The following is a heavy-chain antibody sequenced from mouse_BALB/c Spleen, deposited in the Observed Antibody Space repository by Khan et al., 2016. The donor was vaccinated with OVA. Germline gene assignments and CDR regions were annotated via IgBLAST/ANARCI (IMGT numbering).Heavy chain of an antibody. V-gene: IGHV3-2*02. D-gene: IGHD4-1*01. J-gene: IGHJ4*01. CDR1: GYSITSDYA. CDR2: ISYSGRT. CDR3: ASELGRYYALDY. Sequence: EVQLQESGPGLVKPSQSLSLTCTVTGYSITSDYAWNWIRQFPGNKLEWMGYISYSGRTTYNPSLKSRISITRDTSNDQFFLQLKSVTSEDTATYYCASELGRYYALDYWGQGTSVTVSS.